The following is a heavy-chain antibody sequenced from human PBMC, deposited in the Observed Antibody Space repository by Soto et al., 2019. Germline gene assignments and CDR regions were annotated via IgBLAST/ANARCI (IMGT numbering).Heavy chain of an antibody. CDR2: ISAYNGNT. CDR3: ARHQSSTFPIAVVDWFDP. CDR1: GYTFTSYG. Sequence: ASVKVSCKASGYTFTSYGISWVRQAPGQGLEWMGWISAYNGNTNYAQKLQGRVTMTTDTSTSTAYMELRSLRSDDTAVYYCARHQSSTFPIAVVDWFDPWGQGTLVTVSS. D-gene: IGHD2-15*01. V-gene: IGHV1-18*01. J-gene: IGHJ5*02.